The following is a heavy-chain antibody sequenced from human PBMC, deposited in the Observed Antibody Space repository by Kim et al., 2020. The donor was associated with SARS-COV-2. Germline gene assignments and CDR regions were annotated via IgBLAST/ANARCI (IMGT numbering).Heavy chain of an antibody. J-gene: IGHJ5*02. D-gene: IGHD3-10*01. CDR3: ARHEYGTDWFDP. CDR2: IHYSGST. Sequence: SETLSLTCTVSGASISSHYWSWIRQPPGKGLEWIGYIHYSGSTNYNPSLKSRVAISVDTSKNQFSLKLRSVTAADTAVYFCARHEYGTDWFDPWGQGTLV. CDR1: GASISSHY. V-gene: IGHV4-59*08.